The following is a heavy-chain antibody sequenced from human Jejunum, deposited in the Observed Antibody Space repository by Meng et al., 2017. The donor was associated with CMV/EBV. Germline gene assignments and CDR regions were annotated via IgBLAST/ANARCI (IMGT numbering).Heavy chain of an antibody. CDR1: GYAFTGYY. V-gene: IGHV1-2*02. CDR3: SRGGGGDGTYLLDY. D-gene: IGHD1-26*01. Sequence: QVQLLQAGAEVKKPGASVKVSSKASGYAFTGYYIHWLRQAPGQGLEWMGWINPSSGAIFYAQKFQDRVTMSRETSITTVYMDLSSLRSDDTAVYFCSRGGGGDGTYLLDYWGQGTLVTVSS. CDR2: INPSSGAI. J-gene: IGHJ4*02.